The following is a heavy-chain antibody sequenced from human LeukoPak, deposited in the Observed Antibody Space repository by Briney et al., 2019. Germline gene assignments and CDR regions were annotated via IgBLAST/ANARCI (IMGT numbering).Heavy chain of an antibody. CDR2: INGGGGDT. J-gene: IGHJ4*02. V-gene: IGHV3-23*01. Sequence: GGSLRLSCAASGFTFNSYAMSWVRQAPGKGMEWVSSINGGGGDTYYADSVKGRFTISRDNSKNTLYLQMNSLRAEDTAVYYCAKLSWSELLSDDFDYWGQGTLVTVSS. D-gene: IGHD1-26*01. CDR3: AKLSWSELLSDDFDY. CDR1: GFTFNSYA.